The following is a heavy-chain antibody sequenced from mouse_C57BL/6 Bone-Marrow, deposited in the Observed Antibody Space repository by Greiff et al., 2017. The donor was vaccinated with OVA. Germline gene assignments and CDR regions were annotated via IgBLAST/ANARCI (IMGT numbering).Heavy chain of an antibody. D-gene: IGHD1-1*01. CDR2: FHPYNDDT. V-gene: IGHV1-47*01. Sequence: QVQLKESGAELVKPGASVKMSCKASGYTFTTYPIEWMKQNHGKSLEWIGNFHPYNDDTKYNEKLKGKATLTVEKSSRTVYLELSRLTSDDSAVYDCARGIYYGSSYWYFDVWGTGTTVTVSS. CDR1: GYTFTTYP. CDR3: ARGIYYGSSYWYFDV. J-gene: IGHJ1*03.